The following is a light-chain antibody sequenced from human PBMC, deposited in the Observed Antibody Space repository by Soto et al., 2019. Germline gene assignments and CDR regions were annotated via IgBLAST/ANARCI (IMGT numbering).Light chain of an antibody. J-gene: IGLJ1*01. CDR2: EVS. Sequence: QSALTQPASVSGSPGQSITISCTGTSSDVGGYNYVSWYQQHPGKAPKLMIYEVSNRPSGVSNRFSGSKSGNTASLTISGLQAEDVADYDCSSYTSSSIDYVFGTGTKVTVL. CDR1: SSDVGGYNY. V-gene: IGLV2-14*01. CDR3: SSYTSSSIDYV.